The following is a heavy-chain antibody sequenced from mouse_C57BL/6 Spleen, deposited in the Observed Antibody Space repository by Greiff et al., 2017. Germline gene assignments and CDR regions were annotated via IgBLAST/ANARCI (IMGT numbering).Heavy chain of an antibody. D-gene: IGHD4-1*01. Sequence: VQLQQPGAELVRPGSSVKLSCKASGYTFTSYWMHWVKQRPIQGLEWIGNIDPSDSETHYNQKFKDKATLTVDKSSSTAYMQLSSLTSEDSAVYYCARSTVGRGGAMDYWGQGTSVTVSS. CDR2: IDPSDSET. J-gene: IGHJ4*01. CDR3: ARSTVGRGGAMDY. CDR1: GYTFTSYW. V-gene: IGHV1-52*01.